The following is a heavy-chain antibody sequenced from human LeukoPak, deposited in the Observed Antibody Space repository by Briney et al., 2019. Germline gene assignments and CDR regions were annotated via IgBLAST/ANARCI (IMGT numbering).Heavy chain of an antibody. V-gene: IGHV4-31*03. CDR1: GGSISRGGYY. D-gene: IGHD1-26*01. CDR2: IYYSGST. CDR3: ARGGGSGSREFDY. Sequence: SETLSLTCTVSGGSISRGGYYWSWLRQHPGTGLEWIGYIYYSGSTYYNPSLKSRVTISVDTSKNQFSLKLSSVTAADTAVYYCARGGGSGSREFDYWGQGTLVTVSS. J-gene: IGHJ4*02.